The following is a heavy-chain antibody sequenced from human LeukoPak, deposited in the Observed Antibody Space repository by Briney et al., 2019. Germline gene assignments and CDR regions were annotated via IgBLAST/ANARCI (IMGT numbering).Heavy chain of an antibody. J-gene: IGHJ6*02. CDR1: GYSFTSYL. CDR2: IYPGDSET. Sequence: GESLKISCRGSGYSFTSYLIGWVRQMPGKGLEWMGIIYPGDSETRYSPSFQGQVTISADKSISTAYLQWSTLKASDTAMYYCARQKDSGGSGYYYYYYGMDVWGQGTTVTVSS. D-gene: IGHD3-22*01. V-gene: IGHV5-51*01. CDR3: ARQKDSGGSGYYYYYYGMDV.